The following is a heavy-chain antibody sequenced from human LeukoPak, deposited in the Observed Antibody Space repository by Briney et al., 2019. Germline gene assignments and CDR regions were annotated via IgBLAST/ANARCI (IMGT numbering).Heavy chain of an antibody. Sequence: KPSETLSLTCTVSGGSISSYYWSWIRQPPGKGLEWIGYIYYSGSTNYNPSLKSRVTISVDTSKNQFSLKLSSVTAADTAVYYCARLRTPSSSWYGRPYLDYWGQGTLVTVSS. J-gene: IGHJ4*02. V-gene: IGHV4-59*01. CDR2: IYYSGST. CDR3: ARLRTPSSSWYGRPYLDY. CDR1: GGSISSYY. D-gene: IGHD6-13*01.